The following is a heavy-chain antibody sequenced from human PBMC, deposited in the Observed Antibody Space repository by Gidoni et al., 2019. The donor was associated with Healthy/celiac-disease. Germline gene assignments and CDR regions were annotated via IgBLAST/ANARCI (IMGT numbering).Heavy chain of an antibody. J-gene: IGHJ4*02. CDR3: ASGGPGELR. CDR2: ISSSSSYI. V-gene: IGHV3-21*01. D-gene: IGHD1-26*01. Sequence: EVQLVESGGGLVTPGGSLRLSCAASGFTFSNYSMNWVRQAPGKGLEWVSSISSSSSYIYYADSVKGRFTISRDNAKNSLYLQMNSLRAEDTAVYYCASGGPGELRWGQGTLVTVSS. CDR1: GFTFSNYS.